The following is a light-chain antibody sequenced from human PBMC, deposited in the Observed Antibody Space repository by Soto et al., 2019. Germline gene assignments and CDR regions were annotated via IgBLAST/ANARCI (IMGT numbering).Light chain of an antibody. V-gene: IGLV2-23*02. CDR1: GSDVGAYNL. J-gene: IGLJ1*01. Sequence: QSVLTQPASVSGSPGQSITISCAGTGSDVGAYNLVSWYQQHPGKAHKLIICEVNTRPSGISNRFSGSKSGDTASLTFSGLQAEDEADYFCCSYAGTVAYVFGTGTKVTVL. CDR3: CSYAGTVAYV. CDR2: EVN.